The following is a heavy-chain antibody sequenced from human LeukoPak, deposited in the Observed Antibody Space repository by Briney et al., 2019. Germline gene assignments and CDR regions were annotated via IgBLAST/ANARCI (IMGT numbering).Heavy chain of an antibody. CDR1: GYTLTELS. V-gene: IGHV1-24*01. D-gene: IGHD4-17*01. CDR3: ATLRNYYYGMDV. CDR2: FDPEDGET. Sequence: ASVTVSSTVSGYTLTELSMHWARQAPGKGLGWMGGFDPEDGETIYAQKFQGRVTMTEDTSTDTAYMELSSLRSEDTAVYYCATLRNYYYGMDVWGQGTTVTVSS. J-gene: IGHJ6*02.